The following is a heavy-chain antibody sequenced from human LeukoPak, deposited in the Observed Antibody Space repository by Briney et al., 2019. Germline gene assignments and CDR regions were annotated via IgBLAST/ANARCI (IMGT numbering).Heavy chain of an antibody. CDR2: ISGSGDNT. CDR1: GFTFSSYT. CDR3: AKQTVVAYFDC. V-gene: IGHV3-23*01. Sequence: PGGSLRLSCAASGFTFSSYTMNWVRQAPGGGLEWFSAISGSGDNTYYADSVKGRFTISRDNSKNTLYLQMNRLRAEDTAVYYCAKQTVVAYFDCWGQGTLVTVSS. J-gene: IGHJ4*02. D-gene: IGHD2-15*01.